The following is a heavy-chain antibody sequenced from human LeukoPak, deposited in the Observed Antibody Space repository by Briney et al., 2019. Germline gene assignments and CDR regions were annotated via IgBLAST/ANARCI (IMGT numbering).Heavy chain of an antibody. J-gene: IGHJ5*02. V-gene: IGHV3-21*01. CDR3: ARVPHGRFSHYYDPNWFDP. CDR1: GFTFITYS. D-gene: IGHD3-22*01. CDR2: ISSSSSYI. Sequence: GGSLRLSCAASGFTFITYSMNWVRQAPGKGLQWGSSISSSSSYIYYADSVKGRFTISRDNAKNSLYLEMNSLRAEDTAVYYCARVPHGRFSHYYDPNWFDPWGQGTLVTVSS.